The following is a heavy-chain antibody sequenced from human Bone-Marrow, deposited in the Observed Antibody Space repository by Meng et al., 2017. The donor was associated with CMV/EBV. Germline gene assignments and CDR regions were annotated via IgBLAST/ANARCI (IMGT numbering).Heavy chain of an antibody. Sequence: ASVKVSCKASGYTFTSYDINWVRQATGQGLEWMGWMNPNSGNTGYAKKFQGRVTMTRNTSISTAYMELSSLRSEDTAVYYCARHDYGGKWPVVSAEVDYYGMDVWGQGTTVTVSS. D-gene: IGHD4-23*01. CDR3: ARHDYGGKWPVVSAEVDYYGMDV. CDR1: GYTFTSYD. CDR2: MNPNSGNT. V-gene: IGHV1-8*01. J-gene: IGHJ6*02.